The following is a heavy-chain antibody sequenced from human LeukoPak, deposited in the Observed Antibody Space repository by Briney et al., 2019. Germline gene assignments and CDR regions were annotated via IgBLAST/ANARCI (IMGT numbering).Heavy chain of an antibody. Sequence: PSETLSLTCTVSGGSISSYYWSSIRQPPGKGLEWIGYIYYSGSTNYNPSLKSRVTISVDTSKNQFSLKLSSVTAADTAVYYCAQSSGTPPYYYGMDVWGQGTTVTVSS. J-gene: IGHJ6*02. CDR2: IYYSGST. CDR3: AQSSGTPPYYYGMDV. D-gene: IGHD3-10*01. V-gene: IGHV4-59*08. CDR1: GGSISSYY.